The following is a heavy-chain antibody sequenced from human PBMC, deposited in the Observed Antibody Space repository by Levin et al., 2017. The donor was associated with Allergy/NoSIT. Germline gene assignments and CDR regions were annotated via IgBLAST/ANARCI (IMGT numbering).Heavy chain of an antibody. D-gene: IGHD3-3*01. CDR3: AKVGGSGFYAYYLDS. J-gene: IGHJ4*02. CDR1: GFTFSVFG. V-gene: IGHV3-30*18. CDR2: VSEDGYNT. Sequence: GESLKISCAASGFTFSVFGIHWVRQAPGKGLEWVAVVSEDGYNTYYADSVRGRFTISRDNFQNTVHMQMNSLTPEDTAVYYCAKVGGSGFYAYYLDSWGQGTLVTVSS.